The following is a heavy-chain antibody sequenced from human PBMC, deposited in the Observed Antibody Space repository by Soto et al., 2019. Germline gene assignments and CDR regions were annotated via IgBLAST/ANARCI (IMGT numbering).Heavy chain of an antibody. CDR2: IYYSGST. CDR1: GGSISNYY. D-gene: IGHD6-13*01. J-gene: IGHJ5*01. V-gene: IGHV4-59*01. Sequence: SETLSLTCTVSGGSISNYYWSWIRQPPGKGLEWIGYIYYSGSTNYNPSLKSRVTISVDTSKNQFSLKLSSVTAADTAVYYCARGGSSWYGPTYNWFDSWGQGTLVTVSS. CDR3: ARGGSSWYGPTYNWFDS.